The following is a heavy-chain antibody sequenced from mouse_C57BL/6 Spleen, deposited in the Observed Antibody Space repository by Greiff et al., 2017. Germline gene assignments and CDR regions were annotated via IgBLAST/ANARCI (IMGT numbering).Heavy chain of an antibody. CDR1: GFTFTDYY. CDR2: IRNKANGYTT. CDR3: ARIYGNYYFDY. D-gene: IGHD2-1*01. V-gene: IGHV7-3*01. Sequence: EVQRVESGGGLVQPGGSLSLSCAASGFTFTDYYMSWVRQPPGKALEWLGFIRNKANGYTTEYSASVKGRFTISRDNSQSILYLQMNALRAEDSATYYCARIYGNYYFDYWGQGTTLTVSS. J-gene: IGHJ2*01.